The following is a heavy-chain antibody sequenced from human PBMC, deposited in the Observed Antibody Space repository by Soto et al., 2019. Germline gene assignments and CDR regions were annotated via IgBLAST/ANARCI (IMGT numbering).Heavy chain of an antibody. J-gene: IGHJ4*02. D-gene: IGHD3-10*01. CDR1: GFTFSNFW. CDR2: IKKDGSEK. CDR3: TTGGLLTLRY. V-gene: IGHV3-7*03. Sequence: GGSLRLSCEVSGFTFSNFWMTWVRQAPGKGLEWVANIKKDGSEKNFVDSVNGRFTISRDNAKNSLYLQVNSLRAEDTAVYYCTTGGLLTLRYWGQGALVTVSS.